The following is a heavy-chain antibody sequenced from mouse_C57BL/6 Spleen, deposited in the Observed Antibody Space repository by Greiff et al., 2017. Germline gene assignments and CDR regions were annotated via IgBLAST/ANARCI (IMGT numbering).Heavy chain of an antibody. CDR3: ARPPRPITTVDGFDV. CDR2: IHPNSGST. D-gene: IGHD1-1*01. Sequence: QVQLQQPGAELVKPGASVKLSCKASGYTFTSYWMHWVKQRPGQGLEWIGMIHPNSGSTNYNEKFKSKATLTVDKSSSTAYMQLSSLTSEDSAVYCCARPPRPITTVDGFDVWGTGTTVTVSS. J-gene: IGHJ1*03. CDR1: GYTFTSYW. V-gene: IGHV1-64*01.